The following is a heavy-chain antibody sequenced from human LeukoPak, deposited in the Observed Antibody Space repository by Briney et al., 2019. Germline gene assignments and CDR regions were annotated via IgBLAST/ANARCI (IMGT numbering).Heavy chain of an antibody. CDR3: AREGGRQWLVSGALDS. CDR2: IYHGSA. D-gene: IGHD6-19*01. V-gene: IGHV4-61*01. Sequence: SETLSLTCTVSDDSVSSSRYYWTWIRQPPGKGLEWIGYIYHGSATYNPSLESRVTLSMDTSKNQYSLKMASVTAADTAVYYCAREGGRQWLVSGALDSWGQGTLVTVSS. CDR1: DDSVSSSRYY. J-gene: IGHJ5*01.